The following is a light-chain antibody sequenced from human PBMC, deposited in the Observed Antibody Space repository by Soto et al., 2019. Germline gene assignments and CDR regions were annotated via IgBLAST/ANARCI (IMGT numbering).Light chain of an antibody. J-gene: IGKJ1*01. Sequence: DIQMTQSPSSLSASVGARVTITCRASQSISSYLNWYQQKPGKAPKLLIYAASSLQSGVPSRFSGSGSGTDFTLTISSLQPEDFATYYCQQSYSTLRFGQGTKVDIK. CDR3: QQSYSTLR. CDR1: QSISSY. V-gene: IGKV1-39*01. CDR2: AAS.